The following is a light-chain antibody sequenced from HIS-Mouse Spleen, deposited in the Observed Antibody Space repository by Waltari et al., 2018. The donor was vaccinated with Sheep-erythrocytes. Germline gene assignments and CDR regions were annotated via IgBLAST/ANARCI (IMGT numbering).Light chain of an antibody. CDR1: NCGETY. CDR2: QDS. Sequence: SYELTQPPSVSVSPGQTASITCSVDNCGETYACWSQQKPGQSPVLVIYQDSKRPSGSPERFSGSNSGNTATLTISGTQAMDEADYYCQAWDSSTAVFGGGTKLTVL. CDR3: QAWDSSTAV. V-gene: IGLV3-1*01. J-gene: IGLJ2*01.